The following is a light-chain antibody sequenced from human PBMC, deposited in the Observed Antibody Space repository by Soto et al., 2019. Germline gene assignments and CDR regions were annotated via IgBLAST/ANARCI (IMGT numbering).Light chain of an antibody. CDR1: RSDVGGYNF. CDR3: TSYAGSNIPVL. V-gene: IGLV2-8*01. J-gene: IGLJ2*01. CDR2: DVT. Sequence: QSVLTHPPSASGSPGQSVTISCTGTRSDVGGYNFVSWYQQHAGKAPKLMIYDVTERPSGVPDRFSGSKSGNTASLTVSGLQGEDEADYYCTSYAGSNIPVLFGGGTKVTVL.